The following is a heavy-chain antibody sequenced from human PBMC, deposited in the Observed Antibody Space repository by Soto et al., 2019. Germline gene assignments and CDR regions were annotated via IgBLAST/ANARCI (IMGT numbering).Heavy chain of an antibody. CDR2: INHSGST. J-gene: IGHJ3*02. V-gene: IGHV4-34*01. CDR1: GGSFSGYY. D-gene: IGHD3-9*01. Sequence: QVQLQQWGAGLLKPSETLSLTCAVYGGSFSGYYWSWIRPPPGKGLEWIGEINHSGSTNYNPSLKSRVTISVDTSKNQFSLKLSSVTAADTAVYYCARVDDILTGYKAFDIWGQGTMVTVSS. CDR3: ARVDDILTGYKAFDI.